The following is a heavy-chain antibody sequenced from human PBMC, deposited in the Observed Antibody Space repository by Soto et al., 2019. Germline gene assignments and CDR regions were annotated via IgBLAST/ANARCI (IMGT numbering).Heavy chain of an antibody. J-gene: IGHJ4*02. CDR1: GYTFTSYG. D-gene: IGHD3-22*01. V-gene: IGHV1-18*01. CDR3: ARDLDSSGYYSHFDY. Sequence: GASVKVSCKASGYTFTSYGISCVRQAPVQGLEWMGWISAYNGNTNYAQKLQGRVTMTTDTSTSTAYMELRSLRSDDTAVYYCARDLDSSGYYSHFDYWGQGTLVTVSS. CDR2: ISAYNGNT.